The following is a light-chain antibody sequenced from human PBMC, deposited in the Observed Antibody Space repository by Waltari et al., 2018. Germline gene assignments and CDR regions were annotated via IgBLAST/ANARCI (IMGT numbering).Light chain of an antibody. Sequence: QSVLTQPPSVSAAPGQKVTISCSGSSSNIGNNYVSWYQQLPGTAPKLLIYDNYKRPSGIPDRFSGSKSGTSATLGITGLQTGDEAEYYCGTWDSSLGGDYVLFGGGTKLTVL. J-gene: IGLJ2*01. CDR2: DNY. CDR1: SSNIGNNY. CDR3: GTWDSSLGGDYVL. V-gene: IGLV1-51*01.